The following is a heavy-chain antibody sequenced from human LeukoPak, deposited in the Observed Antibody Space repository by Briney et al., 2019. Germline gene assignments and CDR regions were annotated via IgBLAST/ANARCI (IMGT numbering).Heavy chain of an antibody. D-gene: IGHD3-22*01. CDR3: AKDSSYDSSGYYPLH. V-gene: IGHV3-43*02. Sequence: GGSLRLSCAASGFTFSDYAMTWVRQPPGKGLEWVSALSGSGGRTYYADSIKGRFTISRDNSKNSLYLQMNSLRAEDTALYYCAKDSSYDSSGYYPLHWGQGTLVTVSS. CDR2: LSGSGGRT. CDR1: GFTFSDYA. J-gene: IGHJ4*02.